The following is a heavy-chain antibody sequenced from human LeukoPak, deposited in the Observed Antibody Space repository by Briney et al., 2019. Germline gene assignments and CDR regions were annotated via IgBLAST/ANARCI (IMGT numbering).Heavy chain of an antibody. V-gene: IGHV3-23*03. CDR3: AKGGLIGEWGWFGELSYYMDV. D-gene: IGHD3-10*01. J-gene: IGHJ6*03. Sequence: GGSLRLSCEASGFSFPYGMSWVRQAPGKGLEWVSVIYSGGSTYYADSVKGRFTISRDNSKNTLYLQMNSLRAEDTAVYYCAKGGLIGEWGWFGELSYYMDVWGKGTTVTVSS. CDR1: GFSFPYG. CDR2: IYSGGST.